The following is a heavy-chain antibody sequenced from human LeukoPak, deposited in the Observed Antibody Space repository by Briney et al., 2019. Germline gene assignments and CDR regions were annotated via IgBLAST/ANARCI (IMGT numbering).Heavy chain of an antibody. Sequence: PSQTLSLTCAVSGGSISSGGYSWSWLRQPPGKGLEWIGYIYHSGSTYYNPSLKSRVTISVDRSKNQFSLKLSSVTAADTAVYYCARTHYGDYGGERYFDYWGQGTLVTVSS. CDR3: ARTHYGDYGGERYFDY. CDR2: IYHSGST. CDR1: GGSISSGGYS. V-gene: IGHV4-30-2*01. J-gene: IGHJ4*02. D-gene: IGHD4-17*01.